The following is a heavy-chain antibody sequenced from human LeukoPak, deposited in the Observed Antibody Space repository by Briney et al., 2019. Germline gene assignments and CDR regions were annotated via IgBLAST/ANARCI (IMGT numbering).Heavy chain of an antibody. V-gene: IGHV3-23*01. CDR3: SKGYDFWGGYYLVPYYFDD. D-gene: IGHD3-3*01. CDR1: GFTFSSYA. J-gene: IGHJ4*02. Sequence: GGSLRLSCAASGFTFSSYAMSWVRQARGKGLEWVSAIRGSGGSTYNADYVKGWFSISRDNSKNTLYLQMNGLRAEDTAVYYCSKGYDFWGGYYLVPYYFDDWGQGTLVTVSS. CDR2: IRGSGGST.